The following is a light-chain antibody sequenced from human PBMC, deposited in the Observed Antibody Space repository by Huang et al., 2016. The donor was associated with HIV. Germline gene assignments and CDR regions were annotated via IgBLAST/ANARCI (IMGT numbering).Light chain of an antibody. CDR3: QHYISFPIT. J-gene: IGKJ5*01. CDR2: GAS. V-gene: IGKV1-16*01. CDR1: QDISNS. Sequence: DIQMTQSPSSLSASVGDRVTITCRASQDISNSLAWFQQKPGRAPRSLIYGASTLQSGVPSRFSGSGSRTEFTLATSNLQPEDFATYYCQHYISFPITFGQGTRLDIK.